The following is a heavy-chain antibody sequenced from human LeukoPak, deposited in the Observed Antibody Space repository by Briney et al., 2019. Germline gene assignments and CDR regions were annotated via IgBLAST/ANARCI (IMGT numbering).Heavy chain of an antibody. CDR2: ISSSSSYI. J-gene: IGHJ3*02. D-gene: IGHD2-2*01. CDR1: GFTFSSYS. CDR3: ARAAYCSSTSCYGSDI. V-gene: IGHV3-21*01. Sequence: GGSLRLSCAASGFTFSSYSMNWVRQAPGKGLEWVSSISSSSSYIYSADSVKGRFTISRDNAKNSLYLQMDSLRAEDTAVYYCARAAYCSSTSCYGSDIWGQGTMVTVSS.